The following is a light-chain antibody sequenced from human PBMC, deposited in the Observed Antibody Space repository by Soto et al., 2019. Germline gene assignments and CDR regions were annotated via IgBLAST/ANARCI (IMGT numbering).Light chain of an antibody. J-gene: IGKJ2*01. Sequence: EIVMSQSPATLSVSPGERATLSCRASQSVSSNLAWYQQKPGQAPRLLIYDASTRATGIPARFSGSGSGTEFTLTISSLQSEDVAVYYCQQYSNWPPYTVGQGTKLEI. CDR2: DAS. V-gene: IGKV3-15*01. CDR3: QQYSNWPPYT. CDR1: QSVSSN.